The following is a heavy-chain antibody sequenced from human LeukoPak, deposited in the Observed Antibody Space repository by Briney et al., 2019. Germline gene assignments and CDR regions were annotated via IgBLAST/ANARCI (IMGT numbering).Heavy chain of an antibody. Sequence: SETLSLTCAVYGGSFSGYYWSWIRQPPGKGLEWIGEINHGGSTNYNPSLKSRVTISVDTSKNQFSLKLTSVTAADTAIYYCARRVVSITPYFDYWGQGTLVTVSS. CDR3: ARRVVSITPYFDY. V-gene: IGHV4-34*01. CDR1: GGSFSGYY. CDR2: INHGGST. J-gene: IGHJ4*02. D-gene: IGHD5/OR15-5a*01.